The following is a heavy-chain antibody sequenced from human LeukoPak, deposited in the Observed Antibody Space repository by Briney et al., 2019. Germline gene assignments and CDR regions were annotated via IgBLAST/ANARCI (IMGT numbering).Heavy chain of an antibody. CDR3: ARKRSSTSLHYGMDV. V-gene: IGHV4-34*01. J-gene: IGHJ6*04. D-gene: IGHD2-2*01. Sequence: NPSETLSLTCAVYGGSFSGYYWSWIRQPPAKALHWIGEINHSGSTNYNPSLKSRVTISVDTSKNQFSLKLSSVTAADTAVYYCARKRSSTSLHYGMDVWGKGTTVTVSS. CDR2: INHSGST. CDR1: GGSFSGYY.